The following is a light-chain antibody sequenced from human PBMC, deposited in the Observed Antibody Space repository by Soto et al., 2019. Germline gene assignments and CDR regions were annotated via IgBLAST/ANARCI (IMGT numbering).Light chain of an antibody. V-gene: IGKV1-39*01. CDR2: AAS. J-gene: IGKJ1*01. CDR3: QQSYSTPS. Sequence: DLQITQSPSSLSASVGDRVTITCRASQGISSYLNWYQQKPGKAPKLPIYAASSLQSGVPSRFSGSGSGTDFTLTISSLQPEDFATYYGQQSYSTPSFGQGSKV. CDR1: QGISSY.